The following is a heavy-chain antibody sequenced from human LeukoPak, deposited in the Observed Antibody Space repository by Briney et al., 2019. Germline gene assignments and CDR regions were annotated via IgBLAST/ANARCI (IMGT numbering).Heavy chain of an antibody. J-gene: IGHJ4*02. V-gene: IGHV1-46*01. Sequence: ASVKVSCKASGYTFTSYYMHWVRQAPGQGLEWMGIINPSGGSTSYAQKFQGRVTMTRDTSTSTVHMELSSLRSEDTAVYYCARSVIAAAALDYWGQGTLVTVSS. CDR1: GYTFTSYY. CDR2: INPSGGST. CDR3: ARSVIAAAALDY. D-gene: IGHD6-13*01.